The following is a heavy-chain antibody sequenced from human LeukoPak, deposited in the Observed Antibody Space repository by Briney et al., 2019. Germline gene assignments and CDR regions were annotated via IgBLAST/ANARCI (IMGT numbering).Heavy chain of an antibody. CDR3: ARGQVPAARGYNWFDP. D-gene: IGHD2-2*01. CDR1: GWSFNDYY. V-gene: IGHV4-34*01. CDR2: TNARGDT. J-gene: IGHJ5*02. Sequence: SEALSLTCAVYGWSFNDYYWNWIRQPPGKGLEWIGETNARGDTNFNPSLKSRVTISVDTSKSQFSLRLTSMIAADTAVYYCARGQVPAARGYNWFDPWGQGTLVTVSS.